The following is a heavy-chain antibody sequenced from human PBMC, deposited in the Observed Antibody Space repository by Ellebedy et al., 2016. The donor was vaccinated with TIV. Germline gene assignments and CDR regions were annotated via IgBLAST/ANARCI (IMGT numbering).Heavy chain of an antibody. CDR2: IIPIFRTP. CDR1: GGTFNNYA. V-gene: IGHV1-69*13. J-gene: IGHJ4*02. Sequence: AASVKVSCKASGGTFNNYAVNWVRQAPGQGLEWMGGIIPIFRTPNYAQKFQGRVTITADESTSTTYMELGSLRSADTAVYYCARVGNYYGGNPSYYFDYWGQGTLVTVSS. CDR3: ARVGNYYGGNPSYYFDY. D-gene: IGHD4-23*01.